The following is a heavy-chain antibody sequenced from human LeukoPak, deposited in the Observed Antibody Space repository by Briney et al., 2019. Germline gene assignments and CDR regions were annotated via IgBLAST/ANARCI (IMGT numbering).Heavy chain of an antibody. V-gene: IGHV1-2*02. J-gene: IGHJ4*02. CDR2: INPNSGAT. Sequence: ASVKVSCKASGYTFGGYYIQWVRQAPGQGLEWMGWINPNSGATKYAQKFQGRVTLTRDTSINTAYMELSRLNINDTAVYYCARRRDNSASGRGSASRYWGQGTLVTVSS. CDR3: ARRRDNSASGRGSASRY. D-gene: IGHD1-26*01. CDR1: GYTFGGYY.